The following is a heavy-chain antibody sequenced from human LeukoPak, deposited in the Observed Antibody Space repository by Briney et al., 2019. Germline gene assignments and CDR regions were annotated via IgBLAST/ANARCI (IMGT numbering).Heavy chain of an antibody. J-gene: IGHJ4*02. CDR2: ISSSGSTI. CDR3: ASRPYGFLGPYDY. CDR1: GSTFSKFE. V-gene: IGHV3-48*03. Sequence: GGSLRLSCALSGSTFSKFEINWVRQPPGKGLEWISYISSSGSTIYYADSVRGRFTISRDNAKNSLYLQMNSLTAQDTAVYYCASRPYGFLGPYDYWGQGALVTVSS. D-gene: IGHD3-10*01.